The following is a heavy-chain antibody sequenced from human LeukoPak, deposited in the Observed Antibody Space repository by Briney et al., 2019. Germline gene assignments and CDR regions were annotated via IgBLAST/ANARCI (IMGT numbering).Heavy chain of an antibody. J-gene: IGHJ4*02. CDR2: INPSGGST. V-gene: IGHV1-46*01. CDR1: GYTFTGYY. CDR3: ATTVTTYGSFDY. D-gene: IGHD4-17*01. Sequence: ASVKVSCKASGYTFTGYYMHWVRQAPGQGLEWMGIINPSGGSTSYAQKFQGRVTMTRDTSTSTVYMELSSLRSEDTAVYYCATTVTTYGSFDYWGQGTLVTVSS.